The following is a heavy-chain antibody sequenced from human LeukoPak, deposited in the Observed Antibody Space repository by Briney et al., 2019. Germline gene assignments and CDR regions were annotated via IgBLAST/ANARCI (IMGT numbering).Heavy chain of an antibody. CDR3: ARGLSERNHVVVRVATRGGNWFDP. D-gene: IGHD2-15*01. Sequence: ASVKVSCKASGYTFTSCDINWVRLAAGQGLEWMGWMNPNSGNTGYAQKFQGRVTMTRNTSISTAYMELSSLRSEDTAVYYCARGLSERNHVVVRVATRGGNWFDPWGQGTLVTVSS. V-gene: IGHV1-8*01. CDR2: MNPNSGNT. J-gene: IGHJ5*02. CDR1: GYTFTSCD.